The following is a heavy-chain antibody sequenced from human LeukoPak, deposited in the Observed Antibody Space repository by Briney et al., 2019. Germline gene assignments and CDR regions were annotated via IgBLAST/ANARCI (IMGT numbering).Heavy chain of an antibody. CDR3: ARSRDYYDSSGYR. J-gene: IGHJ4*02. CDR2: IYYSGST. Sequence: KTSETLSLTCTVSGGSISSSSYYWGWIRQPPGKGLEWIGSIYYSGSTYYNPSLKSRVTISVDTSKNQFSLKLSSVTAADTAVYYCARSRDYYDSSGYRWGQGTLVTVSS. D-gene: IGHD3-22*01. V-gene: IGHV4-39*07. CDR1: GGSISSSSYY.